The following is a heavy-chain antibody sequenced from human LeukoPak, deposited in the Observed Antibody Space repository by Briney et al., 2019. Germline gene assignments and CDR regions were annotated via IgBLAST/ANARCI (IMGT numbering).Heavy chain of an antibody. J-gene: IGHJ5*02. CDR2: IYSCGST. V-gene: IGHV3-66*01. CDR3: AANLGYCSGGSCFSWFDP. Sequence: GGSLRLSCAASGFTVSSNYMSWVRQAPGKGLEWVSVIYSCGSTYYADSVKGRFTISRDNSKNTLYLQMNSLRAEDTAVYFCAANLGYCSGGSCFSWFDPWGQGTLVTVSS. CDR1: GFTVSSNY. D-gene: IGHD2-15*01.